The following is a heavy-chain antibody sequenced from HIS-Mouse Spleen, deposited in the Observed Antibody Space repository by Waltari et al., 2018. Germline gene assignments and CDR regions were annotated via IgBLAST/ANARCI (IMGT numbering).Heavy chain of an antibody. CDR2: ISYDGRNK. J-gene: IGHJ4*02. D-gene: IGHD6-19*01. Sequence: QVQLVESGGGVVQPGRSLRLSCAASGFTFSSYGLHWVRQAPGKGLEWVAVISYDGRNKYYADSGKGRFTISRDNSKNTLYLQMNSLRAEDTAVYYCAKASSGWLDYWGQGTLVTVSS. V-gene: IGHV3-30*18. CDR1: GFTFSSYG. CDR3: AKASSGWLDY.